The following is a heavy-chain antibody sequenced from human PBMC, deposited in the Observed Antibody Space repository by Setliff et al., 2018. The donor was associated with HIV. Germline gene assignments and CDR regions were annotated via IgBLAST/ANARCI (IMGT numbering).Heavy chain of an antibody. J-gene: IGHJ4*02. V-gene: IGHV3-7*01. CDR1: GFTFSSYW. CDR2: IKQDGSEK. D-gene: IGHD3-10*01. Sequence: GGSLRLSCAASGFTFSSYWMHWVRQAPGKGLEWVANIKQDGSEKYYVDSVKGRFTISRENAKNSLYLQMNSLRAEDTAVYYCASVLRYYGSGSYPFGYWGQGALVTVSS. CDR3: ASVLRYYGSGSYPFGY.